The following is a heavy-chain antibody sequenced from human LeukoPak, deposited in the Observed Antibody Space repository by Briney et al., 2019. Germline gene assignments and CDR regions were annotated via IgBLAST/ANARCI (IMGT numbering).Heavy chain of an antibody. CDR3: STSPSFGSSWYQFNY. CDR2: ISGRDGRT. CDR1: GLTFYTYG. Sequence: QTGGSLRLSCEVSGLTFYTYGMSWVRQAPGKGLEWVSAISGRDGRTYYSDSVKGRFTIPRDNSQNTLYLQMKTLRAEDTAVYYCSTSPSFGSSWYQFNYWGQGALVIVSS. V-gene: IGHV3-23*01. J-gene: IGHJ4*02. D-gene: IGHD6-13*01.